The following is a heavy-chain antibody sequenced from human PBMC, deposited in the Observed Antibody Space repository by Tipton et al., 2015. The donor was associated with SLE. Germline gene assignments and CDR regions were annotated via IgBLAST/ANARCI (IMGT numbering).Heavy chain of an antibody. CDR3: ASGPEGPFDI. CDR1: SGSIRSYD. Sequence: TLSLTCTVSSGSIRSYDWDWNRQPAGKGLEWIGRIYTGGRTNYNPSLKSRVTVSLGTSKNQFSLKLSSVTAADTAVYYCASGPEGPFDIWCQGTMVTVSS. J-gene: IGHJ3*02. V-gene: IGHV4-4*07. D-gene: IGHD1-14*01. CDR2: IYTGGRT.